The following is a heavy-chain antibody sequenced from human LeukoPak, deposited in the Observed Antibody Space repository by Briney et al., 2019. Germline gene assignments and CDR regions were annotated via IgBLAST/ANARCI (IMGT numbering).Heavy chain of an antibody. J-gene: IGHJ4*02. Sequence: GGSLGLSCAASGFTFSSYGMHWVRQAPGKGLEWVAVISYDGSNKYYADSVKGRFTISRDNSKNMLYLQMNSLRAEDTAVYYCAKDGLYYFDYWGQGTLVTVSS. V-gene: IGHV3-30*18. CDR2: ISYDGSNK. D-gene: IGHD3/OR15-3a*01. CDR3: AKDGLYYFDY. CDR1: GFTFSSYG.